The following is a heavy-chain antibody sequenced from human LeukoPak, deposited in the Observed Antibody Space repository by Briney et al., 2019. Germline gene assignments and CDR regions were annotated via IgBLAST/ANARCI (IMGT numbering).Heavy chain of an antibody. D-gene: IGHD3-9*01. Sequence: GASVKVSCKASGYTFTSYAMNWVRQAPGQGLEWMGWINTNTGNPTYAQGFTGRFVFSLDTSVSTAYLRISSLKAEDTAVYYCARGKRLRYFDWLPYYFDYWGQGTLVTVSS. CDR3: ARGKRLRYFDWLPYYFDY. CDR1: GYTFTSYA. V-gene: IGHV7-4-1*02. J-gene: IGHJ4*02. CDR2: INTNTGNP.